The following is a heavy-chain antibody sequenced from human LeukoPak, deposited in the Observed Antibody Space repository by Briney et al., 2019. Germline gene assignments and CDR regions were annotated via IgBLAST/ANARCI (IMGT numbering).Heavy chain of an antibody. CDR3: AKGGATVIDY. CDR1: GSTFSRYW. Sequence: GGSLRLSCAASGSTFSRYWMSWARQAPGKGLEWVANIKQDGSEKYYVDSVKGRFTISRDNAKNSLYLQMNSLRAEDTAVYYCAKGGATVIDYWGQGTLVTVSS. V-gene: IGHV3-7*01. D-gene: IGHD4-17*01. J-gene: IGHJ4*02. CDR2: IKQDGSEK.